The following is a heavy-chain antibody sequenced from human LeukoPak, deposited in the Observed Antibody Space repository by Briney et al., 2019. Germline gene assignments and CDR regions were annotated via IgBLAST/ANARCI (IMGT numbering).Heavy chain of an antibody. J-gene: IGHJ3*02. CDR2: IIPIFGTA. Sequence: SVEVSCKASGGTFSRYAISWVRQAPGQGFVWMGGIIPIFGTANYAQKLQGRVRITADESTSTAYMELSSLRSEDTAVYYCAREVLEIGAIWGQGTMVTVSS. V-gene: IGHV1-69*01. CDR3: AREVLEIGAI. CDR1: GGTFSRYA.